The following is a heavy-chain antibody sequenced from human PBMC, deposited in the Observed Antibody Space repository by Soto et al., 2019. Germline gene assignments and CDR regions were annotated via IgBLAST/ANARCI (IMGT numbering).Heavy chain of an antibody. CDR3: ATASFSSRTSSLDY. J-gene: IGHJ4*02. Sequence: ASVKVSCKASGYTFTGYYMHWVRQAPGQGLEWMRWINADTGNTYYAQKLQGRVTMTTDTSTSTAYMELRSLRSDDTAVYYCATASFSSRTSSLDYWGQGTLVTVSS. D-gene: IGHD6-6*01. CDR1: GYTFTGYY. CDR2: INADTGNT. V-gene: IGHV1-18*04.